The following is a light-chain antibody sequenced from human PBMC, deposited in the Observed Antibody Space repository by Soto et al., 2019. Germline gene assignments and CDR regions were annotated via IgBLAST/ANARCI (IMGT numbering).Light chain of an antibody. CDR2: GAS. CDR3: RQYNNWPRT. V-gene: IGKV3-15*01. Sequence: IVMTQSPATLSVSPGERATLSCRASQSVSNNLAWYQQKPGQAPRLLIYGASTRATGIPARFSGSGSGTEFTLTISSLQSEDFALYYCRQYNNWPRTFGQGTKVDIK. J-gene: IGKJ1*01. CDR1: QSVSNN.